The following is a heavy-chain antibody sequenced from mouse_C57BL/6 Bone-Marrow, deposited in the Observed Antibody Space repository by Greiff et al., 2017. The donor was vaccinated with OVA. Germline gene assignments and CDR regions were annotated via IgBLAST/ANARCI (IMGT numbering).Heavy chain of an antibody. V-gene: IGHV5-15*04. Sequence: EVKVEESGGGLVQPGGSLKLSCAASGFTFSDYGMAWVRQAPRKGPEWVAFISNLAYSIYYADTVTGRFTISRENAKNTLYLEMSSLRSEDTAMYYCARHGAYWGKGTLVTVSA. CDR3: ARHGAY. CDR2: ISNLAYSI. CDR1: GFTFSDYG. J-gene: IGHJ3*01.